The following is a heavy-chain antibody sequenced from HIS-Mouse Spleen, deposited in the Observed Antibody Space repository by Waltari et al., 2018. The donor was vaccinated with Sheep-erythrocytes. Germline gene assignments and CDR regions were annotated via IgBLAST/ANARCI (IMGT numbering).Heavy chain of an antibody. V-gene: IGHV3-43D*03. CDR3: AKDKFVGYSGYYFDY. D-gene: IGHD5-12*01. CDR1: GFTFDDYA. Sequence: AASGFTFDDYAMHWVRQAPGKGLEWVSLISWDGGSTYYADSVKGRVTISRDNSKTSLYLQMNSLRAEDTALYYCAKDKFVGYSGYYFDYWGQGTLVTVSS. J-gene: IGHJ4*02. CDR2: ISWDGGST.